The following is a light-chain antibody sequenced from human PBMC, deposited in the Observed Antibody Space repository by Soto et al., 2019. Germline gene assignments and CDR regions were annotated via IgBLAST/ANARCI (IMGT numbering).Light chain of an antibody. CDR1: SSNIGSNY. V-gene: IGLV1-47*01. CDR2: RNN. CDR3: AAWDDSLSGYVV. J-gene: IGLJ2*01. Sequence: QAVVTQPPSASGTPGQRVTISCSGSSSNIGSNYVYWYQQLPGKAPKLLIYRNNQRPSGVPDRFSGSKSGTSASLAISGLRSEDEADYYCAAWDDSLSGYVVFGGGTKLTVL.